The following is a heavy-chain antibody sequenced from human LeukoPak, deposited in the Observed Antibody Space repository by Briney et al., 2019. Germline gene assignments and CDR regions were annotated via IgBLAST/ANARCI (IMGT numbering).Heavy chain of an antibody. V-gene: IGHV1-8*01. CDR1: RYTFTTYD. CDR3: ATTKPNWGAFDY. CDR2: MNPNSGNT. Sequence: GASVKVSCKASRYTFTTYDIPWVRQAPGQGLEWMGWMNPNSGNTGYAQKFQGRVTMTRNASISAAYMDLSSLRSEDTAVYYCATTKPNWGAFDYWGQGTLVTVSS. J-gene: IGHJ4*02. D-gene: IGHD7-27*01.